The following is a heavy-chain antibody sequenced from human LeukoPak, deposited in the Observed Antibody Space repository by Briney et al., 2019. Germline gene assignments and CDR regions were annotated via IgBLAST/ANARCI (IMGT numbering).Heavy chain of an antibody. CDR3: AQRGYSGYSFDY. V-gene: IGHV3-21*01. J-gene: IGHJ4*02. CDR1: GFTFSSYS. CDR2: ISSSSSYI. Sequence: GGSLRLSCAASGFTFSSYSMNWVRQAPGKGLEWVSSISSSSSYIYYADSVKGRSTISRDNAKNSLYLQMNSLRAEDTAVYYCAQRGYSGYSFDYWGQGTLVTVSS. D-gene: IGHD5-12*01.